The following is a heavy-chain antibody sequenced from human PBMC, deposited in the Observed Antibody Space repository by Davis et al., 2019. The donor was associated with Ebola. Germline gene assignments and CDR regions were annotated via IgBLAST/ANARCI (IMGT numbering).Heavy chain of an antibody. Sequence: PGGSLRLSCGASGVPSSSTDMHWVSQPPGKGLEWVAHITPSGTVTHYADSVNGRFTISRDNVGNSLSLQMDRLKVGATATYYCEQMRTGWRYFESWGQGTLVTVSS. CDR3: EQMRTGWRYFES. V-gene: IGHV3-48*03. D-gene: IGHD6-19*01. CDR2: ITPSGTVT. CDR1: GVPSSSTD. J-gene: IGHJ4*03.